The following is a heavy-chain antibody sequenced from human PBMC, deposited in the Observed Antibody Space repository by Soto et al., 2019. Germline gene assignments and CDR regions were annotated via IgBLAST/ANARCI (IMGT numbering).Heavy chain of an antibody. D-gene: IGHD3-10*01. Sequence: EVQLVESGGGLVQPGGSLRLSCAASGFTFSDHYMDWVRQAPGKGLEWVGRTRNKANSYTTEYAAYVKGRFTISRDDSKTSLYLQMNSLKTEDTAVYYCARGRLLWFGELDYWGQGTLVTVSS. CDR1: GFTFSDHY. J-gene: IGHJ4*02. V-gene: IGHV3-72*01. CDR3: ARGRLLWFGELDY. CDR2: TRNKANSYTT.